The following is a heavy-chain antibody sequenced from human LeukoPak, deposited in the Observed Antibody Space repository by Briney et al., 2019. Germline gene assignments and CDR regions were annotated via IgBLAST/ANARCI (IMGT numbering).Heavy chain of an antibody. V-gene: IGHV1-18*01. D-gene: IGHD3-16*01. CDR3: AREGLGELTLDY. CDR1: GYTFTSYG. CDR2: ISTYNGDT. Sequence: ASVKVSCNASGYTFTSYGISWVRQAPGQGLEWMGWISTYNGDTNYAQQLQGRVTMTTDTSTNTAYMELRSLRSDDTAVYYCAREGLGELTLDYWGQGTLVTVSS. J-gene: IGHJ4*02.